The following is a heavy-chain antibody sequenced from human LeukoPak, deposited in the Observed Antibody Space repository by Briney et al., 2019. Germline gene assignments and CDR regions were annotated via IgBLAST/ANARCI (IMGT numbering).Heavy chain of an antibody. CDR2: ISSSSSTI. CDR1: GFTFSSYS. D-gene: IGHD6-19*01. Sequence: GGSLRLSCAASGFTFSSYSMNWVRQAPGKGLEWVSYISSSSSTIYYADSVKGRFTIARDNAKNSLYLQMNSLRAEDTAVYYCARDQFSGWYAYHYYYYMDVWGKGTTVTISS. CDR3: ARDQFSGWYAYHYYYYMDV. J-gene: IGHJ6*03. V-gene: IGHV3-48*01.